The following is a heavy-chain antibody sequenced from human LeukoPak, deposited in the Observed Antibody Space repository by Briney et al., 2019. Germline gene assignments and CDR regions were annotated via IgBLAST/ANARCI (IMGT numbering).Heavy chain of an antibody. CDR2: IYYSGST. Sequence: PSETLSLTCTVSGGSISSYYWSWIRQPPGKGLEWIGYIYYSGSTNYNPSLKSRVTISVDTSKNQFSLKLSSVTAADTAVYYCARASLSSSWTFDIWGQGTMVTVSS. D-gene: IGHD6-13*01. CDR1: GGSISSYY. CDR3: ARASLSSSWTFDI. J-gene: IGHJ3*02. V-gene: IGHV4-59*08.